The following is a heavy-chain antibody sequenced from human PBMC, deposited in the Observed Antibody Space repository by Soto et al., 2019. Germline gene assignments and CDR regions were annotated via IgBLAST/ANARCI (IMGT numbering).Heavy chain of an antibody. CDR1: GGSFSGYY. CDR3: ARRRAAAGYYFDY. Sequence: SETLSLTCAVYGGSFSGYYWSWIRQPPGKGLEWIGEINHSGSTNYNPSLKSRVTISVDTSKNQFSLKLSSVTAADTAVYYCARRRAAAGYYFDYWGQGTLVTVSS. D-gene: IGHD6-13*01. J-gene: IGHJ4*02. V-gene: IGHV4-34*01. CDR2: INHSGST.